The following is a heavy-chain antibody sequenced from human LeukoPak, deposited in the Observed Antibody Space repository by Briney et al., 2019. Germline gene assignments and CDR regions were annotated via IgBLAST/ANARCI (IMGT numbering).Heavy chain of an antibody. Sequence: GGSLRLSCAASGFTFSIYAMSWVRQAPGKGLEWVSGISGNTGSTYYADSVKGRFTMSRDNSKNTLFLQMHSLRVEDTGVYYCARDYPADHWGQGTLVTVSS. V-gene: IGHV3-23*01. CDR1: GFTFSIYA. CDR2: ISGNTGST. J-gene: IGHJ4*02. CDR3: ARDYPADH.